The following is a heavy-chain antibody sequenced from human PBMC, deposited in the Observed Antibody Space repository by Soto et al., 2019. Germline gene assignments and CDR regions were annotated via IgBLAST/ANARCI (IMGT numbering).Heavy chain of an antibody. J-gene: IGHJ4*02. CDR2: ISAYNGNT. CDR1: GYTFTSYG. Sequence: ASVKVSCKASGYTFTSYGISWVRQAPGQGLEWMGWISAYNGNTNYAQKLQGRVTMTEDTSTDTAYMELSSLRSDDTAVYYCATVFGGNYNDYFDKWSQGTLVTVSS. D-gene: IGHD1-26*01. CDR3: ATVFGGNYNDYFDK. V-gene: IGHV1-18*01.